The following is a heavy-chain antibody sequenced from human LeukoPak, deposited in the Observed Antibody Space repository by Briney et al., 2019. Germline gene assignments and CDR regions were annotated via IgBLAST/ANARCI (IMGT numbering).Heavy chain of an antibody. Sequence: GGSLRLSCAASGFTFSDYYMSWIRQAPGKGLEWVSYISSSGSTIYYADSVKGRFTISRDNAKNSLYLQMNSLRAEDTAVYYCASYYDQGYYYMDVWGKGTTVTVSS. V-gene: IGHV3-11*04. CDR1: GFTFSDYY. CDR3: ASYYDQGYYYMDV. D-gene: IGHD3-3*01. CDR2: ISSSGSTI. J-gene: IGHJ6*03.